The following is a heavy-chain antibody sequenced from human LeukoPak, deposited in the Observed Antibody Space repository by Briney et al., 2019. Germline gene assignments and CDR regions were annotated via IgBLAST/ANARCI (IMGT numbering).Heavy chain of an antibody. Sequence: ASVKVSCKASGYTFTSYGISWVRQAPGQGLEWMGWISAYNGNTNYAQKLQGRVTMTTDTSTSAAYMELRSLRSDDTAVYYCARDTNYQNYYYYMDVWGKGTTVTVSS. J-gene: IGHJ6*03. D-gene: IGHD2-8*01. CDR3: ARDTNYQNYYYYMDV. V-gene: IGHV1-18*01. CDR2: ISAYNGNT. CDR1: GYTFTSYG.